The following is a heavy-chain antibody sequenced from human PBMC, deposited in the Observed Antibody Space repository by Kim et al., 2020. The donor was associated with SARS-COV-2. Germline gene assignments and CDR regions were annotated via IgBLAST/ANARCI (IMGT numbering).Heavy chain of an antibody. CDR2: ISPSGHYI. Sequence: GGSLRLSCTASGFSFSGYYMNWVRHAPGKGLEWIAYISPSGHYIYYADSVKGRFTISRDNAKNSLYLQMNSLWAEDTAIYYCARDRDYDYFGLAVWGQGT. CDR1: GFSFSGYY. J-gene: IGHJ6*02. CDR3: ARDRDYDYFGLAV. V-gene: IGHV3-11*01.